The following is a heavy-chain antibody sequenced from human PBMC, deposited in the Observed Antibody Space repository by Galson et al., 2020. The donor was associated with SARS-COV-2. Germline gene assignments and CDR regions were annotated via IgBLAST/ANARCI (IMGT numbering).Heavy chain of an antibody. D-gene: IGHD2-8*01. CDR1: GDSISSGDHH. V-gene: IGHV4-30-4*02. Sequence: ETSDTLSLTCTVSGDSISSGDHHWSWIRQPPGKGLEWIGYIYYTGSTYSNPSLDSRLVISVDTSKNQFSLKLSSVTAADTAVYYCARGKYDGTWYFDLWGRGTLVTVSS. J-gene: IGHJ2*01. CDR2: IYYTGST. CDR3: ARGKYDGTWYFDL.